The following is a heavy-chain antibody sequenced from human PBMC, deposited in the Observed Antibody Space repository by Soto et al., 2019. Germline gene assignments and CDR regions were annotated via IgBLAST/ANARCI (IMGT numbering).Heavy chain of an antibody. CDR3: ARVAAMVTMAYYYYGMDV. CDR2: ISAYNGNT. J-gene: IGHJ6*02. V-gene: IGHV1-18*01. Sequence: ASVKVSCKASGYTFTSYGISWVRQAPGQGLEWMGWISAYNGNTNYAQKLQGRVTMTTDTSTSTAYMELRSLRSDDTAVYYCARVAAMVTMAYYYYGMDVWDQGTTVTVSS. CDR1: GYTFTSYG. D-gene: IGHD5-18*01.